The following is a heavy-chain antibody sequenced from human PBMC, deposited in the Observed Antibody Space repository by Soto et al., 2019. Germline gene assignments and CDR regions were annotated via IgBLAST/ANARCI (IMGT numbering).Heavy chain of an antibody. CDR1: GYTFTSYG. Sequence: QVQLVQSGAEVKKPGASVKVSCKASGYTFTSYGISWVRQAPGQGLEWMGWISAYNGNTNYAQKLQGKVTMTTDTSTSTAYMELRSLRSDDTAVYYCARDRRSGGSCCLADYWGQGTLVTVSS. CDR2: ISAYNGNT. V-gene: IGHV1-18*01. J-gene: IGHJ4*02. CDR3: ARDRRSGGSCCLADY. D-gene: IGHD2-15*01.